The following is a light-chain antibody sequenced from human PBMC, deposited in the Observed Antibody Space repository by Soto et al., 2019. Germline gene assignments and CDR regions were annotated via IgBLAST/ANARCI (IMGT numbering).Light chain of an antibody. J-gene: IGLJ3*02. V-gene: IGLV2-14*03. Sequence: QSALTQPASVSGSPGQSIAISCTGTSSDVGSFDYVSWYQHYPGKAPRLMIYDVSNRASGVSSRFSGSKSGNTASLTISGLQAEDEADYYCCSYTSSSTLVFGGGTQLTVL. CDR3: CSYTSSSTLV. CDR2: DVS. CDR1: SSDVGSFDY.